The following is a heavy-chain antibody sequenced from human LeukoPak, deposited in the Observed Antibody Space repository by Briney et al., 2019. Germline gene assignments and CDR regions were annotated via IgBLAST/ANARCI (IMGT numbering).Heavy chain of an antibody. V-gene: IGHV3-15*01. D-gene: IGHD3-22*01. CDR1: GFTFSNAW. J-gene: IGHJ3*02. CDR2: IKSKTDGGTT. Sequence: GGSLRLSCAASGFTFSNAWMSWVRQAPGKGLEWVGRIKSKTDGGTTDCAAPVKGRFTISRDDSKNTLYLQMNSLKTEDTAVYYCTTFLVVVIGAFDIWGQGTMVTVSS. CDR3: TTFLVVVIGAFDI.